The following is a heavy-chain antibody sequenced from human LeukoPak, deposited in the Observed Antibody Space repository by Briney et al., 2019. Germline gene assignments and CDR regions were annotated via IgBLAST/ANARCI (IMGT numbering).Heavy chain of an antibody. CDR2: ITSSGGSA. J-gene: IGHJ4*02. CDR3: AKDPYDFWSGYPRPIYFDY. V-gene: IGHV3-23*01. CDR1: GLTFNSYD. D-gene: IGHD3-3*01. Sequence: QTGGSLRLSCAASGLTFNSYDLSWVRQAPGKGLDWVSGITSSGGSAFYADSVKGRFAISRDNSKNTLYLQMNSLRAEDTAVYYCAKDPYDFWSGYPRPIYFDYWGQGTLVTVSS.